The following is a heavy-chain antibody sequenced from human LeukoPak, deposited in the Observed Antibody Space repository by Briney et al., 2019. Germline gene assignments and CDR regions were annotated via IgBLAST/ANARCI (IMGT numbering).Heavy chain of an antibody. J-gene: IGHJ2*01. CDR2: IYYSGIT. V-gene: IGHV4-59*12. Sequence: SETLSLTCTVSGGSIINYYWSWIRQPPGKGLEWIGYIYYSGITYYNPSLKSRVTISVDRSKNQFSLKLSSVTAADTAVYYCARDRYGVFDLWGRGTLVTVSS. CDR1: GGSIINYY. D-gene: IGHD4-17*01. CDR3: ARDRYGVFDL.